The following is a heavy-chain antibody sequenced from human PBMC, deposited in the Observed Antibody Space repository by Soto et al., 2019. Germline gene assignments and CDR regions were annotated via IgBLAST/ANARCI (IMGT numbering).Heavy chain of an antibody. CDR3: TTAIFRVVTYDAXDI. D-gene: IGHD3-3*01. V-gene: IGHV3-15*01. CDR1: GFTFSNDW. J-gene: IGHJ3*02. CDR2: IKSKTDGGRT. Sequence: GSLRLSCAASGFTFSNDWMSWVRQAPGKGLEWVCRIKSKTDGGRTDYAAPVKGRFTSSRDDSKNTLYLQMKSMKTEDTAVYYWTTAIFRVVTYDAXDIWGQGTMVTXS.